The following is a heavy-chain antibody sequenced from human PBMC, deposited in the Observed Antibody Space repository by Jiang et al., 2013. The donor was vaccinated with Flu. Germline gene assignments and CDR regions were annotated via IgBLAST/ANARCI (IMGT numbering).Heavy chain of an antibody. CDR3: ARLPYYDTSGVDY. D-gene: IGHD3-22*01. J-gene: IGHJ4*02. CDR1: GYTFIAYY. Sequence: SGAEVKKPGASVRVSCRTSGYTFIAYYIHWVRQAPGQGLEWMGWINPRNGATNYPQKFQGRVTMTRDTSITTAYMELSRLRSDDTAVYFCARLPYYDTSGVDYWGQGTLVTVSS. V-gene: IGHV1-2*02. CDR2: INPRNGAT.